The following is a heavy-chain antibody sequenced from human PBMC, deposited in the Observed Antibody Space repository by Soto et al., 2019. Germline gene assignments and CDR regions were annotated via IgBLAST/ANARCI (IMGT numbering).Heavy chain of an antibody. J-gene: IGHJ5*02. CDR3: ARDNGIAGSFDP. CDR1: GFTFRSYS. D-gene: IGHD6-13*01. Sequence: EGSLRLSCAASGFTFRSYSMNWVRQAPGKGLEWVSYISISGTAIYYADSVKGRFTISRDDAKNSLYLQMNSLRDEDTSVYYCARDNGIAGSFDPWGQGALVTVSS. V-gene: IGHV3-48*02. CDR2: ISISGTAI.